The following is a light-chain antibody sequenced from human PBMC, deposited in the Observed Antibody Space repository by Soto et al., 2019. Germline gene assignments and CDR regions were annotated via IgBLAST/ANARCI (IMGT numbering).Light chain of an antibody. CDR1: QSIGTY. CDR3: QQSYSTPP. Sequence: DLQVTRSPSSLSASVGARVTIACRASQSIGTYLNWYHQKPGKAPQLLIYGASTLQSGVPSRFSGSGSGTHYTLTINSLQPDDFGTFSCQQSYSTPPFGQ. V-gene: IGKV1-39*01. CDR2: GAS. J-gene: IGKJ1*01.